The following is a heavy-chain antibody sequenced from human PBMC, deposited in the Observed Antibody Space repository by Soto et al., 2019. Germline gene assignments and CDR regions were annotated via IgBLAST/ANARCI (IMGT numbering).Heavy chain of an antibody. CDR1: GFTFPDHA. V-gene: IGHV3-30-3*01. CDR2: VSYDGSNK. J-gene: IGHJ2*01. Sequence: QVQLVECGGGVVQPGRSLRLSCVASGFTFPDHAMHWVRQTPGKGLEWVAVVSYDGSNKYYEDSVKGRLSISRDNSKTTLYLLMNSLRPEDRAVYYCARGAYCGGDCLPGQFSKWYFDLWGRGTLVLVSS. CDR3: ARGAYCGGDCLPGQFSKWYFDL. D-gene: IGHD2-21*02.